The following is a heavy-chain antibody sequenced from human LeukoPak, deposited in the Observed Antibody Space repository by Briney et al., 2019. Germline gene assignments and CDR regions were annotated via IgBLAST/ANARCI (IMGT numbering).Heavy chain of an antibody. D-gene: IGHD2-21*01. Sequence: SETLSLTCTVSGGSISSSSYYWGWIRQPPGKGLEWIGSIYYSGSTYYNPSLKSRVTISVDTSKNQFSLKLSSVTAADTAVYYCARQPTPWGGPFPYYYYGMDVWGQGTTVTVSS. CDR2: IYYSGST. CDR3: ARQPTPWGGPFPYYYYGMDV. V-gene: IGHV4-39*01. J-gene: IGHJ6*02. CDR1: GGSISSSSYY.